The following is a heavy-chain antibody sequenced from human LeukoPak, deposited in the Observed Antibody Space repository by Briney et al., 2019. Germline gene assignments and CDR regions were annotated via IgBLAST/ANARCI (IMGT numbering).Heavy chain of an antibody. Sequence: GGSLRLSCAASGFTFSSYSMNWVRQAPGKGLEWVSYISSSSSTIYYADSVKGRFTISRDNAKNSLYLQMNSLRAEDTAVYYCARARYSSSYYYMDVWGKGTTVTVSS. CDR3: ARARYSSSYYYMDV. J-gene: IGHJ6*03. CDR1: GFTFSSYS. D-gene: IGHD6-6*01. CDR2: ISSSSSTI. V-gene: IGHV3-48*01.